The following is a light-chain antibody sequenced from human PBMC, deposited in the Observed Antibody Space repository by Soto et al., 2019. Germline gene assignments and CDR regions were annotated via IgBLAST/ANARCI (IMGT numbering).Light chain of an antibody. CDR3: QQSYSTPLF. CDR1: QDITNY. CDR2: AAS. V-gene: IGKV1-39*01. J-gene: IGKJ3*01. Sequence: DIQMTQSQSSLSASVGDRVTITCQARQDITNYLNWYQQKPGKAPKLLIYAASSLQSGVPSRFSGSGSGTDFTLTISSLQPEDFATYYCQQSYSTPLFFGPGTKVDIK.